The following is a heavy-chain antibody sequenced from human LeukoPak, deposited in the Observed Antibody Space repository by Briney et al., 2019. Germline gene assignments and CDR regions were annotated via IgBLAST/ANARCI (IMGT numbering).Heavy chain of an antibody. CDR1: GGTFSSYA. V-gene: IGHV1-69*13. J-gene: IGHJ5*02. CDR2: IIPIFGTA. CDR3: ASAPRYSSSWPNNWFDP. D-gene: IGHD6-13*01. Sequence: ASVKVSCKASGGTFSSYAISWVRQAPGQGLEWMGGIIPIFGTANYAQKFQGRVTITADESTSTAYMELSSLRSEDTAVYFCASAPRYSSSWPNNWFDPWSQGTLVTVSS.